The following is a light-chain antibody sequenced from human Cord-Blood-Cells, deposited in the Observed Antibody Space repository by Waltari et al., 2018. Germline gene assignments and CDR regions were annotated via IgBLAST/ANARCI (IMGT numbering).Light chain of an antibody. CDR1: QSISSW. V-gene: IGKV1-5*03. J-gene: IGKJ1*01. CDR2: KAS. CDR3: QQYNSYSWT. Sequence: DIQMTQSPSTLSASVGDSVTITCRASQSISSWLAWYQQKPGKAPKLLIYKASSLESGVPSRFSGSGSGTEFTRTISSLQPDDFATYYCQQYNSYSWTFGQGTKVEIK.